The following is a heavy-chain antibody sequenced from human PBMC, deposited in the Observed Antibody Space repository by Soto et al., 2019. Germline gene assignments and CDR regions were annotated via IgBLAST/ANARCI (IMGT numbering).Heavy chain of an antibody. V-gene: IGHV1-2*04. J-gene: IGHJ6*02. CDR3: ARAPRITIFGVVKGGMDV. CDR2: INPNSGGT. Sequence: ASVKVSCKASGYTFTGYYMHWVRQAPGQGLEWMGWINPNSGGTNYAQKFQGWVTMTRDTSISTAYMELSRLRSDDTAVYYCARAPRITIFGVVKGGMDVWGQGTTVTVSS. CDR1: GYTFTGYY. D-gene: IGHD3-3*01.